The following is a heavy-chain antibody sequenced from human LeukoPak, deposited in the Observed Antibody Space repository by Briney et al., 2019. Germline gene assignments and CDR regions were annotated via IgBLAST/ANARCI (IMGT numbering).Heavy chain of an antibody. V-gene: IGHV5-51*01. Sequence: PGESLKISCQGSGYTFSSHWIGGVRQMPGKGLEWMGIIYPGDSDTRSNPSFQGQVTISADKSISTAYLLWSSLKASDTAMYYCARRADDYVWGSTVFCLDSWGQGTLVTVSS. D-gene: IGHD3-16*01. CDR1: GYTFSSHW. CDR2: IYPGDSDT. CDR3: ARRADDYVWGSTVFCLDS. J-gene: IGHJ4*02.